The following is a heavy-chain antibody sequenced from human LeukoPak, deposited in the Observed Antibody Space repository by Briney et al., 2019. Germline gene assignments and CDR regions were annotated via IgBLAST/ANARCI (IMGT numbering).Heavy chain of an antibody. CDR3: ARLSHWFDP. D-gene: IGHD3-16*02. Sequence: SQTLSLTCTVSGGSISSGSYYRSWIRQPAGKGLEWIGRIYTSGSANYNPSLKSRVTISVDTSKDQFSLKLSSVTAADTAVYYCARLSHWFDPWGQGTLVTVSS. CDR2: IYTSGSA. J-gene: IGHJ5*02. CDR1: GGSISSGSYY. V-gene: IGHV4-61*02.